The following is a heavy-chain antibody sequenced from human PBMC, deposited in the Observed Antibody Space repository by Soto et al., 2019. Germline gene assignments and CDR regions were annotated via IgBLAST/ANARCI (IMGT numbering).Heavy chain of an antibody. CDR2: ISGSGGST. J-gene: IGHJ6*03. CDR3: ANQQDFWSGHYYYYMDV. CDR1: GFTFSSYA. D-gene: IGHD3-3*01. V-gene: IGHV3-23*01. Sequence: PGGSLRLSCAASGFTFSSYAMSWVRQAPGKGLEWVSAISGSGGSTYYADSVKGRFTISRDNSKNTLYLQMNSLRAEDTAVYYCANQQDFWSGHYYYYMDVWGKGTTVTVSS.